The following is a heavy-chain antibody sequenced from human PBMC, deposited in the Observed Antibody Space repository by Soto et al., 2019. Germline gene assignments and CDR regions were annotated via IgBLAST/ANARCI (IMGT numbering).Heavy chain of an antibody. J-gene: IGHJ4*02. CDR3: ARIRGDDILTGFDY. CDR2: IFSNDEK. CDR1: GFSLSNARMG. V-gene: IGHV2-26*01. Sequence: QVTLKESGPVLVKPTETLTLTCTVSGFSLSNARMGVSWIRQPPGKALEWLAHIFSNDEKSYSTSLKSRLTISKDTSKSQVVLTMTNMDPVDTATYYCARIRGDDILTGFDYWGQGTLVTVSS. D-gene: IGHD3-9*01.